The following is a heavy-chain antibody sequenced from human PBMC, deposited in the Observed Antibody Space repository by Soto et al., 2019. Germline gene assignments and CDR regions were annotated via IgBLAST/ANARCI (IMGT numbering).Heavy chain of an antibody. Sequence: SVKVSCKASGGTFSSYAISWVRQAPGQGLEWMGGIIPIFGTANYAQKFQGRVTITADESTSTAYMELSSLRSEDTAVYYCARVGRTVTTPHYYYYGMDVWGQGTTVTVSS. J-gene: IGHJ6*02. D-gene: IGHD4-4*01. V-gene: IGHV1-69*13. CDR1: GGTFSSYA. CDR2: IIPIFGTA. CDR3: ARVGRTVTTPHYYYYGMDV.